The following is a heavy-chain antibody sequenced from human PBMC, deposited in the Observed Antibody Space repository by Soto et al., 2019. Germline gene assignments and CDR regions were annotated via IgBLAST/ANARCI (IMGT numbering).Heavy chain of an antibody. J-gene: IGHJ6*02. V-gene: IGHV3-23*01. CDR3: GKSPDFYYYGMDV. CDR2: ISGSGANT. CDR1: GFTFSCYA. Sequence: GGSLRLSCAASGFTFSCYAMTWVRQAPGKGLEWVSSISGSGANTYYADSVKGRFIISRDNSKNTVSLQMNSLRADDTAVYYCGKSPDFYYYGMDVWGQGTTVTVSS.